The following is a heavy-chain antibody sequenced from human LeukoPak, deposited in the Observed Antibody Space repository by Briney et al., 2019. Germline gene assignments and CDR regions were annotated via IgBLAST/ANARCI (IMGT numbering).Heavy chain of an antibody. D-gene: IGHD3-10*01. CDR2: IYYSGST. CDR1: GGSISSGDYY. Sequence: SETLSLTCTVSGGSISSGDYYWSWIRQPPGKGLEWIGYIYYSGSTYYNPSLKSRVTISVDTFKNQFSLKLSSVTAADTAVYYCARTFGEWVFDYWGQGTLVTVSS. CDR3: ARTFGEWVFDY. J-gene: IGHJ4*02. V-gene: IGHV4-30-4*01.